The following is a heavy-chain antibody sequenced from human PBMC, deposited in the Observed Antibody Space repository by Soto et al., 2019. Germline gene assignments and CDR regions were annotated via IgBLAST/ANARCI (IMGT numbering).Heavy chain of an antibody. CDR2: ISYDGSNQ. CDR3: AKDQASGQGSFDS. J-gene: IGHJ4*02. Sequence: WGSLRLSCAASGFTFSIYGMHFCRHAPYKWLEWVALISYDGSNQYYADSVKGRFTISRDNSKNTLFLQMNSLRADDTAVYYCAKDQASGQGSFDSWGQGTLVTVSS. V-gene: IGHV3-30*18. CDR1: GFTFSIYG.